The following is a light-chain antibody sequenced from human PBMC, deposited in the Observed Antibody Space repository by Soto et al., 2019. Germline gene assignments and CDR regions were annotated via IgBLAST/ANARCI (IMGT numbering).Light chain of an antibody. CDR2: NNN. CDR1: SSNIGTNA. V-gene: IGLV1-44*01. CDR3: AAWDNSLTGYV. J-gene: IGLJ1*01. Sequence: QSVLTQPPSASGTPGQRVTISCSGGSSNIGTNAVNWYQQLPGTAPKLLIYNNNQRPSGVPDRFSGSKSGTSASLAISGLQSEEEADYYCAAWDNSLTGYVFGTGTKVTV.